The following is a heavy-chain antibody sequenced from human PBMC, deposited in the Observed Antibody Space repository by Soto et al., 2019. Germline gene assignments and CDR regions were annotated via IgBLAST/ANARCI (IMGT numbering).Heavy chain of an antibody. Sequence: PGGSLRLSCADSGLSFSSYGMHWVRQAPGEGLEWVAAISYDGSNKNYLASVEGRFTISRDNSKNTLYLQMNALRPEDTAVYYCARDWAAAGPFDYWGQGTLVTVSS. CDR3: ARDWAAAGPFDY. J-gene: IGHJ4*02. CDR1: GLSFSSYG. D-gene: IGHD6-13*01. CDR2: ISYDGSNK. V-gene: IGHV3-30*03.